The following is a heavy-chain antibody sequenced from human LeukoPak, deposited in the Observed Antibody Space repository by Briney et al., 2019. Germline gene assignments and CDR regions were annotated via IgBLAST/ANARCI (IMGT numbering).Heavy chain of an antibody. D-gene: IGHD3-3*01. CDR1: GGTFSSYA. CDR3: AREAPDDYDFWSGPHFDY. Sequence: ASVKVSCKASGGTFSSYAISWVRQAPGQGLEWMGGIIPIFGTANYAQKFQGRVTITADESTSTAYMELSSLRSEDTAVYYCAREAPDDYDFWSGPHFDYWGQGTLVTVSS. J-gene: IGHJ4*02. V-gene: IGHV1-69*13. CDR2: IIPIFGTA.